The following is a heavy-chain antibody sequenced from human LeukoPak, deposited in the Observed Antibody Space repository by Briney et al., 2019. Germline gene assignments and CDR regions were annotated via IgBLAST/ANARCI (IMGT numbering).Heavy chain of an antibody. CDR2: IYTNGST. CDR1: GGSISSGSYY. Sequence: SQTLSLTCTVSGGSISSGSYYWSWIRQPAGKGLEWIGRIYTNGSTNYNPSLKSRVTISVNTSKNQFSLKLSSVTAADTAVYYCARDVRAYCGGDCPGAFDIWGQGTMVTVSS. J-gene: IGHJ3*02. CDR3: ARDVRAYCGGDCPGAFDI. V-gene: IGHV4-61*02. D-gene: IGHD2-21*01.